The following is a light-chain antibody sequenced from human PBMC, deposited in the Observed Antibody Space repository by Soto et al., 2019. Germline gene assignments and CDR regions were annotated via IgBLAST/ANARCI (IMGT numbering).Light chain of an antibody. CDR3: QAYDYSVTAPV. CDR1: TSNLGAGYD. CDR2: GNR. J-gene: IGLJ3*02. V-gene: IGLV1-40*01. Sequence: QTVVTQPPSVSGAPGQRVTLSCTGNTSNLGAGYDVHWYQQLPGAAPKLVIFGNRNRPSGVPERFSGSKSGTSASLAITGLQAEDEAYYYCQAYDYSVTAPVFGGGTKLTV.